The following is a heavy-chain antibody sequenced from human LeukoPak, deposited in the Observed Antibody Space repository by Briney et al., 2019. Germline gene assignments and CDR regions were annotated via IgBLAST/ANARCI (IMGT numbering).Heavy chain of an antibody. V-gene: IGHV3-21*06. CDR3: SRDVGRGPPEAFDI. D-gene: IGHD1-26*01. CDR2: LSNISHYI. J-gene: IGHJ3*02. Sequence: GGSLRLSCAASGFTFSRYSMNWVRQAPGRGLEWVSTLSNISHYIYYADSVEGRFTVSRDNANNLLYLQMNSLGAEDTAVYYCSRDVGRGPPEAFDIWGQGTMVTVSS. CDR1: GFTFSRYS.